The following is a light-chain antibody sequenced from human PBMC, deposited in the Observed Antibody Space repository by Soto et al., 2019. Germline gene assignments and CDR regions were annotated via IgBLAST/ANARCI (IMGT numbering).Light chain of an antibody. Sequence: EIVLTQSPGTLSLSPGERATLSCRASQSCSSYLAWYHQKPVQAPRLLMYGASSRATGTPDRFSGSGSGTDFTLTISRLEPEDFAVYYCQQYGSSPLTFGGGTKVDI. J-gene: IGKJ4*01. CDR1: QSCSSY. CDR3: QQYGSSPLT. V-gene: IGKV3-20*01. CDR2: GAS.